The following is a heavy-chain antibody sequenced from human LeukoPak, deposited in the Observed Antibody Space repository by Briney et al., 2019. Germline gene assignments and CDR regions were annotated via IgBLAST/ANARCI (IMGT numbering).Heavy chain of an antibody. CDR3: ARRIAAAGTFWFDP. V-gene: IGHV4-39*01. D-gene: IGHD6-13*01. Sequence: SETLSLTCTVSGGSISSSSYSWGWIRQPPGKGLEWIGSIYYSGSTYYNPSLKSRVTISVDTSKNQFSLKLSSVTAADTAVYYCARRIAAAGTFWFDPWGQGTLVTVSS. CDR1: GGSISSSSYS. CDR2: IYYSGST. J-gene: IGHJ5*02.